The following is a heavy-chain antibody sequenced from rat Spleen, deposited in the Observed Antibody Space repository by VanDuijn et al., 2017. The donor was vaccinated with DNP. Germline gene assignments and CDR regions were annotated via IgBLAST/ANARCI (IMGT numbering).Heavy chain of an antibody. Sequence: EVKLVESGGDLVQPGGSLRLSCEGSGFLFNNDWLTWIRQAPGKGLEWVASISGTIDTTYHSDAVKGRFTISRDHAKSTVYLQIDSLRSDDTAIYYCARSGDDSWFAHWGQGTLVTVSS. J-gene: IGHJ3*01. V-gene: IGHV5-31*01. D-gene: IGHD1-1*01. CDR2: ISGTIDTT. CDR1: GFLFNNDW. CDR3: ARSGDDSWFAH.